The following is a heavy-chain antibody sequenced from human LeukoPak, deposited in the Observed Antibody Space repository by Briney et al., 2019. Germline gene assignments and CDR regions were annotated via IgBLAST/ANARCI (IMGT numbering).Heavy chain of an antibody. V-gene: IGHV1-18*01. J-gene: IGHJ6*03. D-gene: IGHD2-15*01. CDR2: ISAYNGNT. CDR1: GYTFTSYG. CDR3: ARVVLGIYYYYMDV. Sequence: ASVKVSCKASGYTFTSYGVSWVRQAPGQGLEWMGWISAYNGNTNYAQKLQGRVTMTRNTSISTAYMELSSLRSEDTAVYYCARVVLGIYYYYMDVWGKGTTVTVSS.